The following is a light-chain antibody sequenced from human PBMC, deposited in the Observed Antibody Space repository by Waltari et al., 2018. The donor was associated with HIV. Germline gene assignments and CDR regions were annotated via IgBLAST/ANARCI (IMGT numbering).Light chain of an antibody. CDR2: EVT. J-gene: IGLJ2*01. CDR1: SSDIAYYDY. CDR3: SSYTRRGTVV. V-gene: IGLV2-14*01. Sequence: QSALTQPASVSGSPGQSIALPCTGSSSDIAYYDYVSWYQQYPGQAPKALIYEVTSRPSGTSSRFSGSKSATTAFLAISKLQTDDEADYFCSSYTRRGTVVFGGGTRLTVL.